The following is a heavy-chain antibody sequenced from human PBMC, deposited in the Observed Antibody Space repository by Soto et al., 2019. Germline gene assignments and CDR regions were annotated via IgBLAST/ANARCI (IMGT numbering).Heavy chain of an antibody. J-gene: IGHJ5*02. CDR1: GGSISSSSYY. CDR2: IYYSGST. CDR3: ARHAGKLGYCSSTSCPPNWFDP. V-gene: IGHV4-39*01. D-gene: IGHD2-2*01. Sequence: SETLSLTCTVSGGSISSSSYYWGWIRQPPGKGLEWIGSIYYSGSTYYNTSLKSRVTISVDTSKNQFSLKLSSVTAADTAVYYCARHAGKLGYCSSTSCPPNWFDPWGQGTLVTVSS.